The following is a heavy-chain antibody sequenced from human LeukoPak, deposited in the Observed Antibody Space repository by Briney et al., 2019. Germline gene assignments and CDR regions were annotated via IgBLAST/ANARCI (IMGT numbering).Heavy chain of an antibody. CDR1: GYSFTSYY. D-gene: IGHD6-13*01. Sequence: ASVKVSCKAAGYSFTSYYMRWVRQPPGQGLEWMGIINPNDGSTSYAQKFQGRVTLTRDTSTSTIYMELSSLSSEDTAVYYFASRLAAAGKIAVDYWGQGTLVTVSS. CDR2: INPNDGST. J-gene: IGHJ4*02. CDR3: ASRLAAAGKIAVDY. V-gene: IGHV1-46*01.